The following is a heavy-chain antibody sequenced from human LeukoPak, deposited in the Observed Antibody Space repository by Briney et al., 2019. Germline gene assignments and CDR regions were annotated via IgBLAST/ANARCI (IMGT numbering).Heavy chain of an antibody. Sequence: GGSLRLSCAASGFTFTSYSMNWVRQAPGKGLEWVSYISSSSSIIYYADSVKGRFTISRDNTKNSLYLQMNSLRAEDTAVYYCASSYCSGGSCYEHAFDIWGQGTMVTVSS. D-gene: IGHD2-15*01. CDR1: GFTFTSYS. J-gene: IGHJ3*02. CDR2: ISSSSSII. V-gene: IGHV3-48*04. CDR3: ASSYCSGGSCYEHAFDI.